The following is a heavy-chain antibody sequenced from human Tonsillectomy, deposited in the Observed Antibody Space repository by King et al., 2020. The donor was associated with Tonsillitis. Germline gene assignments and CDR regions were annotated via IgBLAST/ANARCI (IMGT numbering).Heavy chain of an antibody. CDR2: ISWNSGSR. J-gene: IGHJ6*04. V-gene: IGHV3-9*01. CDR3: AKEHSSSWFRMDV. CDR1: GFTFDDYA. D-gene: IGHD6-13*01. Sequence: QLVQSGGGLVQPGRSLRLSCAASGFTFDDYAMHWVRQAPGKGLEWVSGISWNSGSRGYADSVKGRFTISRDNAKNSLYLQMNRLRAEDTAFYYCAKEHSSSWFRMDVWGKGTTVTVSS.